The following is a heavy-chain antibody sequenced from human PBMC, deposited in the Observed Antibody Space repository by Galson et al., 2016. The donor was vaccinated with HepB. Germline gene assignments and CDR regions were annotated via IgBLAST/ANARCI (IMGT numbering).Heavy chain of an antibody. Sequence: SLRLSCAASGFTFVDYAMNWVRQAPGKGLEWVAGISESGDATHYADSVKGRFSISRDNSKNTLHLQMNSLGVDDTAVYHCAKYALSGCYRVPCDWHFNLWGRGTLVAVSS. J-gene: IGHJ2*01. CDR1: GFTFVDYA. CDR2: ISESGDAT. CDR3: AKYALSGCYRVPCDWHFNL. D-gene: IGHD6-19*01. V-gene: IGHV3-23*01.